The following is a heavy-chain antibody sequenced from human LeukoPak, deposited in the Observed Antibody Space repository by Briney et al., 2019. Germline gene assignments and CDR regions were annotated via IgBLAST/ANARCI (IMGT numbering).Heavy chain of an antibody. D-gene: IGHD6-13*01. CDR1: GDSISSSNW. CDR3: ARVSVAAGTRQFDY. CDR2: VYHSGRT. J-gene: IGHJ4*02. V-gene: IGHV4-4*02. Sequence: PSGNLSLTCAVSGDSISSSNWWSWVRQPPGKGLEYIGDVYHSGRTNYNPSLKSRVTISLDKSKDQFSLKLTSVTAADTAVYYCARVSVAAGTRQFDYWGQGTLVTVSS.